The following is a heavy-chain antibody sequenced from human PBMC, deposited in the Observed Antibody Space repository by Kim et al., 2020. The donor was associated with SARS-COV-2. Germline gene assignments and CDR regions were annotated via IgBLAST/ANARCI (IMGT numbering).Heavy chain of an antibody. CDR2: ISSSSSTI. CDR3: ARVLVGDPVLREPD. Sequence: GGSLRLSCAASGFTFSSYSMNWVRQAPGKGLEWVSYISSSSSTIYYADSVKGRFTISRDNAKNSLYLQMNSLRDEDTAVYYCARVLVGDPVLREPDWGQGTLVTVSS. CDR1: GFTFSSYS. J-gene: IGHJ4*02. D-gene: IGHD2-8*02. V-gene: IGHV3-48*02.